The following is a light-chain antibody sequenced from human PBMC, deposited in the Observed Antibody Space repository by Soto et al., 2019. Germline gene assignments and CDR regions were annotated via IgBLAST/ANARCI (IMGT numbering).Light chain of an antibody. Sequence: DIQMTQSPSSLSASVGDRVTITCRASQSISSYLNWYQQKPGKAPKLLIYAASNLKSGVPSRFSGSGSGTDFTLSISSLQPEDFATYYCQQSYRTPLFGPGTKVYIK. CDR1: QSISSY. CDR3: QQSYRTPL. V-gene: IGKV1-39*01. CDR2: AAS. J-gene: IGKJ3*01.